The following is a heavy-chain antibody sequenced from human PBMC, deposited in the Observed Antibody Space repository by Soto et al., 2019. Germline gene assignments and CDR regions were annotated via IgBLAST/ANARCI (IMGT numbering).Heavy chain of an antibody. V-gene: IGHV3-23*01. CDR2: ISAGGGDA. CDR1: GFTFSTYA. CDR3: ARDGIGGTVFRGYLDY. D-gene: IGHD1-7*01. J-gene: IGHJ4*02. Sequence: PGGSLRLSCSASGFTFSTYAMSWVRQAPEKGLEWVASISAGGGDAEYAESVKGRFTISRDNSKNTLYLQMNTLGAEDTAVYYCARDGIGGTVFRGYLDYWGRGTVVTVSS.